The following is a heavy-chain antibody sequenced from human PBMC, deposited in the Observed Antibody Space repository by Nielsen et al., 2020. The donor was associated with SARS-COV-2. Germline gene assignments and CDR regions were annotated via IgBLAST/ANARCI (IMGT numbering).Heavy chain of an antibody. J-gene: IGHJ6*02. CDR3: AREIGHPSRLYYYYGMDV. CDR2: IIPIFGTA. D-gene: IGHD6-13*01. Sequence: WVRQAPGQGLEWMGGIIPIFGTANYAQKLQGRVTMTTDTSTSTAYMELRSLRSDDTAVYYCAREIGHPSRLYYYYGMDVWGQGTTVTVSS. V-gene: IGHV1-69*05.